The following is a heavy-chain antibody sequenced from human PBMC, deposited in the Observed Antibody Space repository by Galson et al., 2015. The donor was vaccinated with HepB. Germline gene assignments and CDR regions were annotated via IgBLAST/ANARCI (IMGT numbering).Heavy chain of an antibody. CDR3: ARDVSRATMVRGARFGY. Sequence: SLRLSCAASGFTFSSYAMHWVRQAPGKGLEWVAVISYDGSNKYYADSVKGRFTISRDNSKNTLYLQMNSLRAEDTAVYYCARDVSRATMVRGARFGYWGQGTLVTVSS. D-gene: IGHD3-10*01. CDR2: ISYDGSNK. V-gene: IGHV3-30*04. J-gene: IGHJ4*02. CDR1: GFTFSSYA.